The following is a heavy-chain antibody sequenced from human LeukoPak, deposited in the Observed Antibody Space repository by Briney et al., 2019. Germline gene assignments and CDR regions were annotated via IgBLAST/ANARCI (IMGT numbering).Heavy chain of an antibody. D-gene: IGHD3-9*01. CDR1: GYTFTSYD. CDR2: ISAYNGNT. Sequence: ASVKVSCKASGYTFTSYDINGVRQATGQGLEWMGWISAYNGNTNYAQKLQGRVTMTTDTSTSRAYMELRILRSDDTAVYYCARASGIYDILTGYYRFYEGNAFGIWGQGTMVTVSS. V-gene: IGHV1-18*01. J-gene: IGHJ3*02. CDR3: ARASGIYDILTGYYRFYEGNAFGI.